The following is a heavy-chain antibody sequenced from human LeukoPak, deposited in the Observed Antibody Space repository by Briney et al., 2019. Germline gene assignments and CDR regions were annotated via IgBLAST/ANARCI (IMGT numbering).Heavy chain of an antibody. D-gene: IGHD6-13*01. V-gene: IGHV1-2*02. CDR3: ARGGSGIAAAGTHSNTAVY. CDR2: INPNSGGT. J-gene: IGHJ4*02. Sequence: GASVKVSCKASGYTFTGYYIHWVRQAPGQGLEWMGWINPNSGGTNYAQKFQGRVTMTRDTSISTAYMELSRLRSDDTAVYYCARGGSGIAAAGTHSNTAVYWGQGTLVTVSS. CDR1: GYTFTGYY.